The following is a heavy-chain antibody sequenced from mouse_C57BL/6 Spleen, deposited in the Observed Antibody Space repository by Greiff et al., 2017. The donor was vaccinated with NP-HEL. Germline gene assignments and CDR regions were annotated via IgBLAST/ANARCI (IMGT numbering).Heavy chain of an antibody. Sequence: VQLQQSGAELAKPGASVKLSCKASGYTFTSYWMHWVKQRPGKGLEWIGYINPSSGYTKYNQKFKDKATLTADKYYSTAYMQLSSLTDEDSAVYYCARSITTVVATDYYAMDYWGQGTSVTVSS. D-gene: IGHD1-1*01. V-gene: IGHV1-7*01. CDR2: INPSSGYT. J-gene: IGHJ4*01. CDR3: ARSITTVVATDYYAMDY. CDR1: GYTFTSYW.